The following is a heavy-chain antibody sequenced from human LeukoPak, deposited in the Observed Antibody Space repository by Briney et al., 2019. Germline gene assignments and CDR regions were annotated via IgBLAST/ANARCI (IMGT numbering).Heavy chain of an antibody. D-gene: IGHD3-10*01. CDR3: ARLSYGSGRVPPNYYYTDV. CDR2: INPNSGGT. J-gene: IGHJ6*03. CDR1: GYTFTGYY. Sequence: ASVKVSCKASGYTFTGYYIHWVRQAPGQGLEWMGRINPNSGGTNYAQKFQGRVTMTRDTSISTAYMELSRLRSDDTAVYYCARLSYGSGRVPPNYYYTDVWGKGTTVTVSS. V-gene: IGHV1-2*06.